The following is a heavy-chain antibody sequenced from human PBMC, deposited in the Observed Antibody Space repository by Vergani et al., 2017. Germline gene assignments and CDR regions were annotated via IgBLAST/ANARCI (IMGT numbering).Heavy chain of an antibody. Sequence: QVQLQESGPGLVKPSETLSLTCTVSGGSISSYYWSWIRQPPGKGLEWIGYIYYSGSTNYNPSLKSRVTITVDTSKNQFSLKLSSVAAADTAVYYWARDQGGWEAGFDYWGQGTLVTVSS. CDR2: IYYSGST. CDR1: GGSISSYY. V-gene: IGHV4-59*01. CDR3: ARDQGGWEAGFDY. J-gene: IGHJ4*02. D-gene: IGHD1-26*01.